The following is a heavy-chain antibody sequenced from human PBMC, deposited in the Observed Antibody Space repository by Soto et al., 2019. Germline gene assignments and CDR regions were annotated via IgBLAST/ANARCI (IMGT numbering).Heavy chain of an antibody. J-gene: IGHJ3*01. CDR3: ARALHIGAPRLRAFDV. CDR1: GFTLSSHD. D-gene: IGHD5-12*01. V-gene: IGHV3-13*01. CDR2: IGFAGDT. Sequence: EVQLEESGGGLVHPGGSLRLSCAGSGFTLSSHDMHWVRQVTGNGLEWVSAIGFAGDTYYSDSVEGRFTISREDAKNSLVLQISSLRVEDTAVYYCARALHIGAPRLRAFDVWGLGTRVIVSS.